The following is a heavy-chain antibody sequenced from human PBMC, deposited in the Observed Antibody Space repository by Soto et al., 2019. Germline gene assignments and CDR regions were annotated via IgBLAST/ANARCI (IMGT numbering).Heavy chain of an antibody. CDR3: AREGSGWYGRGYYGMDV. Sequence: VQLVESGGGLIQPGGSLRLSCAASGFTVSSNYMSWVRQAPGKGLEWVSYISSSGSTIYYADSVKGRFTISRDNAKNSLYLQMNSLRAEDTAVYYCAREGSGWYGRGYYGMDVWGQGTTVTVSS. CDR1: GFTVSSNY. J-gene: IGHJ6*02. CDR2: ISSSGSTI. V-gene: IGHV3-11*01. D-gene: IGHD6-19*01.